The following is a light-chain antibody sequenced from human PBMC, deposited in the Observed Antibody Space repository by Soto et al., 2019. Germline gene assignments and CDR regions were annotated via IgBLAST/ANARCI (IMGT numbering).Light chain of an antibody. J-gene: IGKJ4*01. CDR1: QAINHY. V-gene: IGKV1-9*01. Sequence: IQLTQSPSSLSASIGDRVTITCRASQAINHYLAWYQQKPGKAPKVLIYGTSTLQSGVPSRFTGSGSGTDFALTISSLQPEDFATYYCQHLDGYPLAFGGGTKVEIK. CDR2: GTS. CDR3: QHLDGYPLA.